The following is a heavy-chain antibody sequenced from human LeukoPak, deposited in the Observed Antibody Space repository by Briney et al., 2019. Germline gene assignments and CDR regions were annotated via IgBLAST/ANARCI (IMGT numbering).Heavy chain of an antibody. J-gene: IGHJ4*02. Sequence: GGSLRLSCAASGFTFNTFWTNWVRLAPGRGLEWLANIRPDGSDKYYVDSVRGRFTISRDNGKNLVYLEMNSLRVEDTAVYYCSGRDSSRNPWAYWGQGTLVSVSS. CDR3: SGRDSSRNPWAY. CDR2: IRPDGSDK. D-gene: IGHD2-2*01. CDR1: GFTFNTFW. V-gene: IGHV3-7*01.